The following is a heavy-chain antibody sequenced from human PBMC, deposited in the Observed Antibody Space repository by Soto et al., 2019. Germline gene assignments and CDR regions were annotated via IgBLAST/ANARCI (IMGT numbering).Heavy chain of an antibody. D-gene: IGHD5-18*01. CDR3: ARVSGTYSSFLDY. V-gene: IGHV4-39*01. Sequence: SETLSLTCTVSGGSISSYYWSWIRQPPGKGLEWIGSIYYSGSTYYNPSLKSRVTISADTSKNQFSLRLSSVTAADTAVYYCARVSGTYSSFLDYWGQGTLVTVSS. CDR1: GGSISSYY. J-gene: IGHJ4*02. CDR2: IYYSGST.